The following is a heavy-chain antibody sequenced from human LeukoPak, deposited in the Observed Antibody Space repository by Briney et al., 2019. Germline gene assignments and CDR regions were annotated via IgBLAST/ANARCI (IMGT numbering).Heavy chain of an antibody. D-gene: IGHD6-19*01. Sequence: PGGSLRLSCAASGFTFSRCGMHWVRQAPGKGLEWVAFIRYDGSNKYYADSVKGRFTISRDNSKNTLYLQMNSLRAEDTAVYYCAKGGIAVPGTSYYYYMDVWGKGTTVTISS. J-gene: IGHJ6*03. CDR2: IRYDGSNK. CDR1: GFTFSRCG. V-gene: IGHV3-30*02. CDR3: AKGGIAVPGTSYYYYMDV.